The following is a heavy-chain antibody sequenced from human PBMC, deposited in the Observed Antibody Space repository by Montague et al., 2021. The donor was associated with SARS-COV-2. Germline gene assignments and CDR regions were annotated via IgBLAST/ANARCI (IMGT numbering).Heavy chain of an antibody. CDR2: IKQDGSEK. CDR3: ARDLMAMGQGHYYYCGMDV. V-gene: IGHV3-7*01. CDR1: GFTFSSYW. J-gene: IGHJ6*02. Sequence: SLRLSCAASGFTFSSYWMSWVRQAPGKGLEWVANIKQDGSEKYYVDSVKGRFTISRDNAKNSLYLQMNSLRAEDTAVYYCARDLMAMGQGHYYYCGMDVWGQGTTVTVSS. D-gene: IGHD2-8*01.